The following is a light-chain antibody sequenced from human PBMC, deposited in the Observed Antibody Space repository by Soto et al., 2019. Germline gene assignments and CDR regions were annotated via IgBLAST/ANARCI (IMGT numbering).Light chain of an antibody. CDR1: SSNIGSNT. V-gene: IGLV1-44*01. J-gene: IGLJ1*01. CDR3: AAWDDSLNGV. CDR2: SNN. Sequence: QSALTQPPSASGTPGQRVTISCSGSSSNIGSNTVNWYQQLPGTAPKLLIYSNNQRPSGVPDRFSGSKSGTSASLAFSGLQSEDEADYYCAAWDDSLNGVFGTGTKVTVL.